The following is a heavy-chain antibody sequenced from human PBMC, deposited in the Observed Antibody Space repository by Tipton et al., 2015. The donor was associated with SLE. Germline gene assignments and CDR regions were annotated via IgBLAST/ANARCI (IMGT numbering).Heavy chain of an antibody. J-gene: IGHJ3*02. CDR3: ARTVTPLGAFDI. D-gene: IGHD4-17*01. Sequence: TLSLTCAVYGGSFSGYYWSWIRQPPGKGLEWIGEINHSGSTNYNPSLKSRVTISVDTSKNQFSLKLSSVTAADTAVYYCARTVTPLGAFDIWGQGTMVTVSS. V-gene: IGHV4-34*01. CDR2: INHSGST. CDR1: GGSFSGYY.